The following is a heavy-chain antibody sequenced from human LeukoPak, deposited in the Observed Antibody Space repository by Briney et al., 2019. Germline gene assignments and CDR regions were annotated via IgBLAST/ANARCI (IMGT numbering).Heavy chain of an antibody. CDR1: GFTFGSYG. Sequence: GSLRLSCAASGFTFGSYGMSWVRQAPGKGLGWVSFITPNADRTSYADSVEGRFTISRDNPRNTLYMQMNSLRDEDTAIYYCAIMHGYYDGSGYWVQWGQGTLVTVSS. V-gene: IGHV3-23*01. CDR2: ITPNADRT. J-gene: IGHJ1*01. CDR3: AIMHGYYDGSGYWVQ. D-gene: IGHD3-22*01.